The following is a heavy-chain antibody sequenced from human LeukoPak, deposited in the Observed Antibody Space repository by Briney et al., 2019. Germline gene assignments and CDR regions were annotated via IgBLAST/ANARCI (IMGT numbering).Heavy chain of an antibody. Sequence: ASVKVSCKASGGTFRSYAISWVRQAPGQGLEWMGGIIPIFGTANYAQKFQGRVTITADESTSTAYMELSSLRSEDTAVYYCARALTSGYSSGWYYWGQGTLVTVSS. CDR1: GGTFRSYA. CDR2: IIPIFGTA. D-gene: IGHD6-19*01. CDR3: ARALTSGYSSGWYY. V-gene: IGHV1-69*13. J-gene: IGHJ4*02.